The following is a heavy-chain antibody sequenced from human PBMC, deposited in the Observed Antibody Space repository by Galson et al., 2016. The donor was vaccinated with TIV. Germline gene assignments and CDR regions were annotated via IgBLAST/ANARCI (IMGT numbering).Heavy chain of an antibody. CDR1: GFTFSDYY. V-gene: IGHV3-11*01. J-gene: IGHJ4*02. CDR3: ARDCSSSNCYTEPVYFDY. Sequence: SLRLSCAASGFTFSDYYMSWVRQAPGKGLEWLSYIGSSGRAIYYADSVKGRFTISRDNAKNSLYLVINDLRAEDTAMYYCARDCSSSNCYTEPVYFDYWGQGTLVTVSS. CDR2: IGSSGRAI. D-gene: IGHD2-2*02.